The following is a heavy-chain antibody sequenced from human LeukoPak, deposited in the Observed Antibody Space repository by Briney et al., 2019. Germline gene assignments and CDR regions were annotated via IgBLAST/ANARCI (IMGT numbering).Heavy chain of an antibody. V-gene: IGHV3-23*01. D-gene: IGHD2-2*01. Sequence: PGGSLRLSCAASGFTFSSYAMSWVRQAPGKGLEWVSAISGSGGSTYYADSVKGRFTISRDNSKNTLYLQMNSLRAEDTAVYYCAKSAPRPGYCSSTSCYGWDLKPRSGAFDIWGQGTMVTVSS. CDR1: GFTFSSYA. CDR3: AKSAPRPGYCSSTSCYGWDLKPRSGAFDI. CDR2: ISGSGGST. J-gene: IGHJ3*02.